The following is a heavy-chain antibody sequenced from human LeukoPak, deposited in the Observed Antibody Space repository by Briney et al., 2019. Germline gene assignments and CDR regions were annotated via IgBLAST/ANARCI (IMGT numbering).Heavy chain of an antibody. Sequence: GGSLRLSCAVPGFNLRTYWIHWVRHSPGRGLEWVARINGEGSPISYADSVRGRFTISRDNAKNTAYLQMNSLRAEDTALYYCARDPGYYYYGMDVWGQGTTVVVSS. J-gene: IGHJ6*02. CDR1: GFNLRTYW. V-gene: IGHV3-74*01. CDR2: INGEGSPI. CDR3: ARDPGYYYYGMDV.